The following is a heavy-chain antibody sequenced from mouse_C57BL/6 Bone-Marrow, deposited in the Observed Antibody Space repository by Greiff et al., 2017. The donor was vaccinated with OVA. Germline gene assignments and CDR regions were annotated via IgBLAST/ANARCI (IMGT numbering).Heavy chain of an antibody. CDR3: VFNDGYYPFAY. CDR2: IRSKSNNYAT. Sequence: EVQLVESGGGLVQPKGSLKLSCAASGFSFNTYAMNWVRQAPGKGLEWVARIRSKSNNYATYYADSVKDRFTISRDDSESMLYLQMNNLKTEDTAMYYCVFNDGYYPFAYWGQGTLVTVSA. V-gene: IGHV10-1*01. D-gene: IGHD2-3*01. J-gene: IGHJ3*01. CDR1: GFSFNTYA.